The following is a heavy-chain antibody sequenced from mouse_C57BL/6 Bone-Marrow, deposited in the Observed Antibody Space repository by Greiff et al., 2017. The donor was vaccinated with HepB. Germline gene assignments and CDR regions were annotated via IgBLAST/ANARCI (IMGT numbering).Heavy chain of an antibody. V-gene: IGHV5-4*01. CDR2: ISDGGSYT. D-gene: IGHD4-1*01. J-gene: IGHJ1*03. Sequence: EVKLVESGGGLVKPGGSLKLSCAASGFTFSSYAMSWVRQTQEKRLEWVATISDGGSYTYYPDNVKGRFTISRDNAKNNLYLQMSHLKSEDTAMYYCARDNWGGWYFDVWGTGTTVTVSS. CDR3: ARDNWGGWYFDV. CDR1: GFTFSSYA.